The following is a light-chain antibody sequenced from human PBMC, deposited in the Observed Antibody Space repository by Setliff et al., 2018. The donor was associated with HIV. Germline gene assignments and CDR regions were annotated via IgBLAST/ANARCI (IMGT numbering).Light chain of an antibody. V-gene: IGLV2-23*02. J-gene: IGLJ1*01. Sequence: QSVLTQPASVSGSPGQSITISCTGSSSDVGSYNLVSWYQQHPGKAPKLMIYQVNKRPSGVSNRFSGSKSGNTASLTISGLQAEDETDYYCCSYAGTNTYVFGTGTKVTVL. CDR3: CSYAGTNTYV. CDR1: SSDVGSYNL. CDR2: QVN.